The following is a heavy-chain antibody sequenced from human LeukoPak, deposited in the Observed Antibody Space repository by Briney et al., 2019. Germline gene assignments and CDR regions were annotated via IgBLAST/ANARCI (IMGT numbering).Heavy chain of an antibody. Sequence: GASVTVSCKASGYTFTSCGISWVRQAPGQGLEWMGCISAYNGNTNYAQKLQGRGTMTTDTSTSTAHMELRSLRSDDTAVYYCASYGAVAGRRSYYFDYWGQGTLVTVSS. D-gene: IGHD6-19*01. CDR3: ASYGAVAGRRSYYFDY. CDR2: ISAYNGNT. V-gene: IGHV1-18*01. CDR1: GYTFTSCG. J-gene: IGHJ4*02.